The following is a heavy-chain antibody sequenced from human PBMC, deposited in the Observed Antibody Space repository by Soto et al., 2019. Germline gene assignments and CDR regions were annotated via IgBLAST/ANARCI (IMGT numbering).Heavy chain of an antibody. V-gene: IGHV3-30-3*01. J-gene: IGHJ3*02. CDR3: ARDVVVLTFDI. CDR1: GFTFSSYA. D-gene: IGHD2-15*01. CDR2: ISYDGSNK. Sequence: PGGSLRLACAACGFTFSSYAMHWVLQAPGKGLEWVAVISYDGSNKYYADSVKGRFTISRDNSKNTLYLQMNSMRAEDTDVYYCARDVVVLTFDIWGQGTMVPV.